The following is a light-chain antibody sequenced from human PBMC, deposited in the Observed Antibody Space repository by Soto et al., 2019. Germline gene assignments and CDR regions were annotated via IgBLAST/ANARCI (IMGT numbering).Light chain of an antibody. CDR2: GAS. CDR3: HQYDKWPPIT. CDR1: QSVSSN. Sequence: VVTQSPSTLSVSPGERASLSCRASQSVSSNLAWYQQKPGQAPRLLIYGASTRATGIPARFSGSGSGTEFTLTISSLQPEDFAVYYCHQYDKWPPITFGQGTLLEIK. J-gene: IGKJ5*01. V-gene: IGKV3-15*01.